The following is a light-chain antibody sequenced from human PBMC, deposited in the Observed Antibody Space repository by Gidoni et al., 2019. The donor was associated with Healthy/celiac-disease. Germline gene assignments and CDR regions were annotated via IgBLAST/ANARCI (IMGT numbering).Light chain of an antibody. J-gene: IGLJ1*01. CDR3: QVWDSSSDHPWV. V-gene: IGLV3-21*04. CDR1: NIGSKS. CDR2: YDS. Sequence: SYVLTQPPSVSVAPGKTASITCGGNNIGSKSVHWYQHKPGQAPVLVIYYDSDRPSGIPERFSGSNSGNTATLTISRVEAGDEADYYCQVWDSSSDHPWVFGTGTKVTVL.